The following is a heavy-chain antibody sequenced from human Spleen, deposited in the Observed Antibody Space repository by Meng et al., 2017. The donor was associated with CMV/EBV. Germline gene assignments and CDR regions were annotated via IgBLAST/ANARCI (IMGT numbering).Heavy chain of an antibody. CDR2: INHSGST. CDR3: ARGGRVVVPAARGNWFDP. V-gene: IGHV4-4*02. Sequence: SISSSNLWTWVRQVPGKGLEWIGEINHSGSTNYNPSLKSRVTISVDTSKNQFSLKLSSVTAADTAVYYCARGGRVVVPAARGNWFDPWGQGTLVTVSS. D-gene: IGHD2-2*01. CDR1: SISSSNL. J-gene: IGHJ5*02.